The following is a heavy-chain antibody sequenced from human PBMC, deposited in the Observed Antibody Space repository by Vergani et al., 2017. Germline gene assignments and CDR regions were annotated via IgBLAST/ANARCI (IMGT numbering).Heavy chain of an antibody. CDR2: TCYSGGA. CDR3: RGGRGAWRWGEKCGMDV. D-gene: IGHD2-15*01. V-gene: IGHV4-30-4*08. CDR1: GGPISSGDYY. Sequence: QVQLQESGPGLVKPSQTLSLTCTVSGGPISSGDYYWTWIRQPPGKGLEWIGYTCYSGGAYHNPPLKSRVTISVDTSKDQFSLELGSATAAGTAVYYCRGGRGAWRWGEKCGMDVWGQGTTVTVSS. J-gene: IGHJ6*02.